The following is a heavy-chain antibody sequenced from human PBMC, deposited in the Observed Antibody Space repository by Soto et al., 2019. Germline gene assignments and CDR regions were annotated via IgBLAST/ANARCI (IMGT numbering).Heavy chain of an antibody. D-gene: IGHD3-9*01. V-gene: IGHV4-59*01. CDR1: GGSISSYY. CDR2: IYYSGST. J-gene: IGHJ6*03. Sequence: SETLSLTCTVSGGSISSYYWSWIRQPPGKGLEWIGYIYYSGSTNYNPSLKSRVTISVDTSKNQFSLKLSSVTAADTAVYYCARVLRYFDWQSYYYMDVWGKGTTVTVSS. CDR3: ARVLRYFDWQSYYYMDV.